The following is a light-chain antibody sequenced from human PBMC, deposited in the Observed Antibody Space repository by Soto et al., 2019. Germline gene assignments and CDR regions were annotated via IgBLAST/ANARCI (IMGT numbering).Light chain of an antibody. J-gene: IGKJ3*01. V-gene: IGKV3-11*01. CDR2: DAS. Sequence: EIVLTQSPATLSLSPGERATLSCRASQSVSSYLAWYQQKPGQAPRLLIYDASNRATGIPARFSGSGSGTDFTLTISSLEREDFAVYYCQQRSNWPRFTFGPGTKVDSK. CDR3: QQRSNWPRFT. CDR1: QSVSSY.